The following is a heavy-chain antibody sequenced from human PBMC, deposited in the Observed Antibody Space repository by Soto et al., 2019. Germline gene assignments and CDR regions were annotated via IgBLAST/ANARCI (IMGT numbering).Heavy chain of an antibody. CDR3: ASLITFGGVIVPAPFDP. V-gene: IGHV3-7*01. J-gene: IGHJ5*02. CDR1: GFTFSSYW. Sequence: GGSPRLSCAASGFTFSSYWMSWVRQAPGKGLEWVANIKQDGSEKYYVDSVKGRFTISRDNAKNSLYLQMNSLRAEDTAVYYCASLITFGGVIVPAPFDPWGQGTLVTVSS. CDR2: IKQDGSEK. D-gene: IGHD3-16*02.